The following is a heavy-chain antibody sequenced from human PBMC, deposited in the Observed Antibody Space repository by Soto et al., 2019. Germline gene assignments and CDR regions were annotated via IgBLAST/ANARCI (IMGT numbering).Heavy chain of an antibody. J-gene: IGHJ6*02. CDR2: IWYDGSNK. V-gene: IGHV3-30*02. CDR3: AKDPRVVGATIYYYYGMDV. D-gene: IGHD1-26*01. CDR1: GFTFSSYG. Sequence: GGSLRLSCAASGFTFSSYGMHWVRQAPGKGLEWVAVIWYDGSNKYYADSVKGRFTISRDNSKNTLYLQMNSLRAEDTAVYYCAKDPRVVGATIYYYYGMDVWGQGTTVTVSS.